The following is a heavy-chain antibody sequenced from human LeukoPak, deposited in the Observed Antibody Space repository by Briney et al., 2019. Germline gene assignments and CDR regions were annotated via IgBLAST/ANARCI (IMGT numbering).Heavy chain of an antibody. Sequence: SGGSLILSCTASGFSFSGHWMHWARQLPGKGLVWVSRISPTGSTTSYADSVKGRFTVSRDNAKNTLYLQVNNLRAEDTAVYYCARGPNSNWSGLDFWGQGTLLTVSS. J-gene: IGHJ4*02. V-gene: IGHV3-74*01. D-gene: IGHD6-6*01. CDR2: ISPTGSTT. CDR3: ARGPNSNWSGLDF. CDR1: GFSFSGHW.